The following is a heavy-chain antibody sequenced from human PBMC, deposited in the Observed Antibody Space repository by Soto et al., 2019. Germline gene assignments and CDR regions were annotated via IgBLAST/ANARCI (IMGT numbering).Heavy chain of an antibody. D-gene: IGHD6-13*01. CDR2: SNHGGIT. CDR3: ARGSSSSLDY. V-gene: IGHV4-34*01. CDR1: GGSFSAYY. Sequence: PSETLSLTCAVYGGSFSAYYCTWIRQPPGKGPEWIGESNHGGITNYNPSLKSRVVISVDTPKKQFSLKLNSMTAADTAVYYCARGSSSSLDYWGQGTLVTVSS. J-gene: IGHJ4*02.